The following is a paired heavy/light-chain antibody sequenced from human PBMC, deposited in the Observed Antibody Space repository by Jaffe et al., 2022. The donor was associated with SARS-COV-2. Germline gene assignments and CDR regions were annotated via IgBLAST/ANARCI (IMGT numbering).Light chain of an antibody. V-gene: IGKV1-39*01. CDR1: QSISSY. J-gene: IGKJ4*01. Sequence: DIQMTQSPSSLSASVGDRVTITCRASQSISSYLNWYQQKPGKAPKLLIYAASSLQSGVPSRFSGSGSGTDFTLTISSLQPEDFATYYCQQSYSTLCTFGGGTKVEIK. CDR2: AAS. CDR3: QQSYSTLCT.
Heavy chain of an antibody. CDR3: ASSPYGSGSYNYYYYGMDV. D-gene: IGHD3-10*01. Sequence: EVQLVESGGGLVQPGGSLRLSCAASGFTFSSYSMNWVRQAPGKGLEWVSYISSSSSTIYYADSVKGRFTISRDNAKNSLYLQMNSLRDEDTAVYYCASSPYGSGSYNYYYYGMDVWGQGTTVTVSS. J-gene: IGHJ6*02. CDR1: GFTFSSYS. CDR2: ISSSSSTI. V-gene: IGHV3-48*02.